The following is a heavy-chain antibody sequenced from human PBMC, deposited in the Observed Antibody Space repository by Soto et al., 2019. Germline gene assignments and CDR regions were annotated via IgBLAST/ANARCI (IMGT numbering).Heavy chain of an antibody. Sequence: QVPLVESGGGVVQPGTSLRLSCAASGFSFSSYAMHWVRQAPGKGLEWVAALWYDGSNLNYAQSVKGRFTISRDNSKSTVYLQMNSLKVEDTAVYYCAREINDFWSGYLYWGQGTVVTVSS. CDR2: LWYDGSNL. CDR3: AREINDFWSGYLY. J-gene: IGHJ4*02. D-gene: IGHD3-3*01. CDR1: GFSFSSYA. V-gene: IGHV3-33*01.